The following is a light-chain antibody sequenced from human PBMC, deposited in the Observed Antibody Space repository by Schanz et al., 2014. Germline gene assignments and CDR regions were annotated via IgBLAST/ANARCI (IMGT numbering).Light chain of an antibody. Sequence: QSVLTQPPSVSGAPGQRVTISCTGSSSNIGSYTANWFQQLPGTTPRLLIYGNNQRPSGVPDRFSGSKSGTSASLAISGLRSEDEADYYCALWDDSLNGWVFGGGTKLTVL. J-gene: IGLJ3*02. CDR1: SSNIGSYT. CDR2: GNN. V-gene: IGLV1-44*01. CDR3: ALWDDSLNGWV.